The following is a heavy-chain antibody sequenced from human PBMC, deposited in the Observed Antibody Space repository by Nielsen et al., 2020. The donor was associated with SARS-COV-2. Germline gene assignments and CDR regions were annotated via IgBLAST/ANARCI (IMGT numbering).Heavy chain of an antibody. CDR3: AKDTGDAFDI. D-gene: IGHD3-10*01. V-gene: IGHV3-11*05. Sequence: GESLKISCAASGFTFSDYYMSWIRQAPGKGLEWVSYISSSSSYTNYADSVKGRFTISRDNAKNSLYLQMNSLRAEDTALYYCAKDTGDAFDIWGQGTMVTVSS. CDR2: ISSSSSYT. CDR1: GFTFSDYY. J-gene: IGHJ3*02.